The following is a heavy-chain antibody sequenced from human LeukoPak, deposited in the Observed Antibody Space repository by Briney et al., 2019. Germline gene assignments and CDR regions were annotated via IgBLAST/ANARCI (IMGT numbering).Heavy chain of an antibody. D-gene: IGHD4-17*01. CDR2: IYYSGST. CDR1: GGSISSSSYY. V-gene: IGHV4-39*07. Sequence: PSETLSLTCTVSGGSISSSSYYWGWIRQPPGKGLEWIGSIYYSGSTYYNPSLKSRVTISVDTSKNQFSLKLSSVTAADTAVYYCARDRVGYGEGLDYWGQGTLVTVSS. J-gene: IGHJ4*02. CDR3: ARDRVGYGEGLDY.